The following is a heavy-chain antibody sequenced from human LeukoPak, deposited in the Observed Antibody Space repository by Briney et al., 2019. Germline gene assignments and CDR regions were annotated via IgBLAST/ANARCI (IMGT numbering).Heavy chain of an antibody. CDR2: INHSGST. D-gene: IGHD1/OR15-1a*01. J-gene: IGHJ4*02. CDR3: ARVSRGGTSHPDY. CDR1: GGSISSYY. V-gene: IGHV4-34*01. Sequence: KSSETLSLTCTVSGGSISSYYWSWIRQPPGKGLEWIGEINHSGSTNYNPSLKSRVTISVDTSKNQFSLKLSSVTAADTAVYYCARVSRGGTSHPDYWGQGTLVTVSS.